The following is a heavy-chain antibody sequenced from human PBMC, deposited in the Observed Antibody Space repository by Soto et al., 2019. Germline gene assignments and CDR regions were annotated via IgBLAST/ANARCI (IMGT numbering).Heavy chain of an antibody. CDR2: INPNSGGT. Sequence: ASVKVSCKASGYTFTGYYMHWVRQAPGQGLEWMGWINPNSGGTNYAQKFQGRVTMTRDTSISTAYMELSRLRSDDTAVYYCARDKPAGYSYGHCPVAGIDYWGQGTLVTVSS. J-gene: IGHJ4*02. V-gene: IGHV1-2*02. CDR1: GYTFTGYY. CDR3: ARDKPAGYSYGHCPVAGIDY. D-gene: IGHD5-18*01.